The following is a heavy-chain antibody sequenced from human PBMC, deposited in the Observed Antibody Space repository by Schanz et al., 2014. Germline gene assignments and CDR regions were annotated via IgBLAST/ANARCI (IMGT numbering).Heavy chain of an antibody. D-gene: IGHD4-17*01. V-gene: IGHV3-74*02. CDR2: INSVGSNT. Sequence: EVHLLESGGGLVQPGGSLRLSCAASGFTFSSHWMHWVRQDPGKGLVWVARINSVGSNTDYADSVTGRFTISRDNAKNTLYLQMNTLRAEDTAVYYCARKMKLGVYGGKGHDSLEIWDQGTMVTVSS. J-gene: IGHJ3*02. CDR3: ARKMKLGVYGGKGHDSLEI. CDR1: GFTFSSHW.